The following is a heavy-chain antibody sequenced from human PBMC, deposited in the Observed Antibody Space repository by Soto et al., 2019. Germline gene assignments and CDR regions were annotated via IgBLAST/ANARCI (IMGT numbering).Heavy chain of an antibody. CDR1: GFIFEDYG. V-gene: IGHV3-9*01. Sequence: EVQLVESGGALVQPGRSLRLSCAGSGFIFEDYGMHWVRQAPGKGLEWVAGISWNSETIAYADSVKGRFTISRDNTKNSLYLEMNNVRTEDTALYYCAKVGSFAMVEFEHWGQGTQVTVSS. CDR3: AKVGSFAMVEFEH. D-gene: IGHD3-3*01. J-gene: IGHJ4*02. CDR2: ISWNSETI.